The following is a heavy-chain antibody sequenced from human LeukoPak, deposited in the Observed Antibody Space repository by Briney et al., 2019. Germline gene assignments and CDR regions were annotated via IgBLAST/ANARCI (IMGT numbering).Heavy chain of an antibody. CDR3: ASLTSGAAAGTG. Sequence: SETLSLTCTVSSGSISTSNYYWGWVRQPPGKALEWIGYIYYSGSTNYNPSLKSRVTISVDTSKNQFSLKLSSVTAADTAVYYCASLTSGAAAGTGWGQGTLVTVSS. CDR1: SGSISTSNYY. J-gene: IGHJ4*02. V-gene: IGHV4-61*05. D-gene: IGHD6-13*01. CDR2: IYYSGST.